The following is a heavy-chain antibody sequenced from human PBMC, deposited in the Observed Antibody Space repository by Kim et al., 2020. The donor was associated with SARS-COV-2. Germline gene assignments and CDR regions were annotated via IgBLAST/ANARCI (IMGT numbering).Heavy chain of an antibody. D-gene: IGHD3-22*01. CDR1: GFTFSSYA. Sequence: GGSLRLSCAASGFTFSSYAMHWVRQAPGKGLEWVAVISYDGSNKNYADSVKGRFTISRDNSKNTLYLQMNSLRAEDTAVYYCARAGDSSGYPDYWGQGTLVTVSS. CDR3: ARAGDSSGYPDY. V-gene: IGHV3-30-3*01. CDR2: ISYDGSNK. J-gene: IGHJ4*02.